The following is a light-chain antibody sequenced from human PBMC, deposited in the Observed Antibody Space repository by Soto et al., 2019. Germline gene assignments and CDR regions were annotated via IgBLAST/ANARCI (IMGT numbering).Light chain of an antibody. CDR2: DND. CDR3: ASWDVSLNGFWV. V-gene: IGLV1-44*01. J-gene: IGLJ3*02. Sequence: QSVLTQPPSASGTPGQTVTISCSGSSSNIGSNNVNWYQHLPGAAPKLLIYDNDQRPSGVPDRFSGSKSGTSASLAISGLQSEDEDDYYCASWDVSLNGFWVFGGGTKLTVL. CDR1: SSNIGSNN.